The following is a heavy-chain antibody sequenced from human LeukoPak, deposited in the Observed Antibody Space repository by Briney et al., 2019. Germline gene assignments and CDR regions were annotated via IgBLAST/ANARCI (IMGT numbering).Heavy chain of an antibody. D-gene: IGHD3-9*01. V-gene: IGHV4-30-4*08. CDR3: ARVLNLRFGWLSPSNWFDP. J-gene: IGHJ5*02. Sequence: PSQTLSLTCTVSGGSISSGDYYWSWIRQPPGKGLEWIGYIYYSGSTNYNPSLKSRVTISVDTSKNQFSLKLSSVTAADTAVYYCARVLNLRFGWLSPSNWFDPWGQGTLVTVSS. CDR1: GGSISSGDYY. CDR2: IYYSGST.